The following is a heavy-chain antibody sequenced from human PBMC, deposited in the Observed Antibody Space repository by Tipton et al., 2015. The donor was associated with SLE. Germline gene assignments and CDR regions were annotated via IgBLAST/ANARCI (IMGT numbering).Heavy chain of an antibody. CDR1: GGSVGSGTYY. J-gene: IGHJ6*03. Sequence: TLSLTCTLSGGSVGSGTYYWTWIRQPAGKGLEWIGRIYTSGTTHYNPSLKSRVAISVDTSKNQFSLKLSSVTAADTAVYYCARDWCSSTSCYGYYYMDVWGKGTTVTVSS. D-gene: IGHD2-2*01. CDR2: IYTSGTT. CDR3: ARDWCSSTSCYGYYYMDV. V-gene: IGHV4-61*02.